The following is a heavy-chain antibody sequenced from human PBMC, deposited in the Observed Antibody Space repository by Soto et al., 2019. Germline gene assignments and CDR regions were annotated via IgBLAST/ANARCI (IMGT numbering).Heavy chain of an antibody. CDR1: GGSISSYY. CDR3: ARVWGVAFDF. V-gene: IGHV4-59*01. CDR2: IYYSGST. Sequence: SETLSLTCTVSGGSISSYYWSWIRQPPWKGLEWIGYIYYSGSTKYNPSLKSRVTISVDTSKNRFSLRLSSVTAADTAVYYCARVWGVAFDFWGQGIMVTVSS. D-gene: IGHD3-10*01. J-gene: IGHJ3*01.